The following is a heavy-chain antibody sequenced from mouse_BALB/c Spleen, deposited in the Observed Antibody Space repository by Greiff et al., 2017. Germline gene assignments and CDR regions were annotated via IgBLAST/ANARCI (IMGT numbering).Heavy chain of an antibody. V-gene: IGHV1S81*02. CDR2: INPSNGGT. CDR1: GYTFTSYY. J-gene: IGHJ4*01. D-gene: IGHD4-1*01. Sequence: QVQLKQSGAELVKPGASVKLSCKASGYTFTSYYMYWVKQRPGQGLEWIGEINPSNGGTNFNEKFKSKATLTVDKSSSTAYMQLSSLTSEDSAVYYCTRRTGTGAMDYWGQGTSVTVSS. CDR3: TRRTGTGAMDY.